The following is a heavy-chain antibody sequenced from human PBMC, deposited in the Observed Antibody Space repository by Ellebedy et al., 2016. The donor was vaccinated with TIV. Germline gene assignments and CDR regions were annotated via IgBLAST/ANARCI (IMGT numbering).Heavy chain of an antibody. D-gene: IGHD6-6*01. CDR1: GHSVSLNNVA. Sequence: SQTLSLTXXISGHSVSLNNVAWNWNRQSPSRGLEWLGRTYYRSKWYNDYAVSVKSRITINPDTSKNQFSLQLNSVTPEDTAVYYCARHSSSFWSWGQGTLVTVSS. CDR2: TYYRSKWYN. V-gene: IGHV6-1*01. J-gene: IGHJ5*02. CDR3: ARHSSSFWS.